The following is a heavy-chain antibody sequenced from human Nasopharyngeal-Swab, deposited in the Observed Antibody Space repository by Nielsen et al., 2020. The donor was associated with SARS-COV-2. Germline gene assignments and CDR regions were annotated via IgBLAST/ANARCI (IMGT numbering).Heavy chain of an antibody. J-gene: IGHJ3*02. D-gene: IGHD6-13*01. V-gene: IGHV1-58*01. Sequence: SVKVSCKASGFTFTSSAVQWVRHARGQRLERIGWIVVGSGNTNYAQKFQERVTITRDMSTSTAYMELSSLRSEDTAVYYCAALTIAAAGRVAFDIWGQGTMVTVSS. CDR1: GFTFTSSA. CDR3: AALTIAAAGRVAFDI. CDR2: IVVGSGNT.